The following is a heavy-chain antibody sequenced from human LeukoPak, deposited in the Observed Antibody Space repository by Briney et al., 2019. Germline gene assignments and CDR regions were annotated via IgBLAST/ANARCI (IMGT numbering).Heavy chain of an antibody. J-gene: IGHJ4*02. D-gene: IGHD6-13*01. CDR3: ARDSSSLQFDY. Sequence: SETLSLTCTVPGYSISSGYYWGWIRQPPGKGLEWIGSIYHSGSTYYNPSLKSRVTISVDTSKNQFSLKLSSVTAADTAVYYCARDSSSLQFDYWGQGTLVTVSS. CDR2: IYHSGST. CDR1: GYSISSGYY. V-gene: IGHV4-38-2*02.